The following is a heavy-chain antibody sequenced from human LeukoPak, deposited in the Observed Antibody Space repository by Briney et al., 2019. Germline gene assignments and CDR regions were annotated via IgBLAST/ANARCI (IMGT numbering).Heavy chain of an antibody. CDR2: ISGSGGST. Sequence: GGSLRLSCAASGFTFSSYGMHWVRQAPGKGLEWVSGISGSGGSTNYADSVKGRFTISRDSSKNTLYLQMNSLRAEDTAVYYCARRSSGPLYYYYYYMDVWGKGTTVTVSS. CDR1: GFTFSSYG. J-gene: IGHJ6*03. D-gene: IGHD3-22*01. CDR3: ARRSSGPLYYYYYYMDV. V-gene: IGHV3-23*01.